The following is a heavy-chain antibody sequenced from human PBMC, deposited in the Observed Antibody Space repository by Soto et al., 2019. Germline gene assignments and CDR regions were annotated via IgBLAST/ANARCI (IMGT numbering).Heavy chain of an antibody. CDR2: IYSGGST. V-gene: IGHV3-53*04. Sequence: GGSLRLSCAASGFTVSSNYMSWVRQAPGKGLEWVSVIYSGGSTYYSDAVTGRFPITRHKAKNTLYLQMNSKRTEDTDVYYCARESGRNRSWGYYWGQGTLVTVSS. J-gene: IGHJ4*02. CDR1: GFTVSSNY. D-gene: IGHD3-16*01. CDR3: ARESGRNRSWGYY.